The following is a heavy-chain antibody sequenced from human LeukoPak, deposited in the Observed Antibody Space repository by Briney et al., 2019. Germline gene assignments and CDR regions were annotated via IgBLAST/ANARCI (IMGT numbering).Heavy chain of an antibody. Sequence: PSETLSLTCAVYGGSFSGYYWSWIRQPPGKGLEWIGEINHSGSTNYNPSLKSRVTISVDTSKNQFSLKLSSVTAADTAVYYCATTRGSRATYYDFWGQRTLVTVSS. CDR1: GGSFSGYY. V-gene: IGHV4-34*01. CDR2: INHSGST. CDR3: ATTRGSRATYYDF. D-gene: IGHD3-3*01. J-gene: IGHJ4*02.